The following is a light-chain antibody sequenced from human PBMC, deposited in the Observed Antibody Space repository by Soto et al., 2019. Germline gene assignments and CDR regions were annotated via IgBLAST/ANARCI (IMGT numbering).Light chain of an antibody. CDR1: QSPVHSDGNTY. V-gene: IGKV2-24*01. CDR3: MQSTQLRT. J-gene: IGKJ1*01. CDR2: QIS. Sequence: DIVMTQTPLSSPVTLGQPASISCRSSQSPVHSDGNTYLSWLQQRPGQPPRLLIYQISKRLSGVPDRFSGSGAGTDFTLKISRVEAEDVGIYYCMQSTQLRTFGQGTKVDIK.